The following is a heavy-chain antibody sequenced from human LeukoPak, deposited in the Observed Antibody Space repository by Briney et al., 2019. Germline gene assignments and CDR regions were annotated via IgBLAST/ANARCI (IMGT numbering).Heavy chain of an antibody. CDR2: INQDGSEK. V-gene: IGHV3-7*03. Sequence: GGSLRLSCAASGFTFDDYAMHWVRQAPGKGLEWVANINQDGSEKYYVDSVRGRFTISRDNGKNSLYLQMNSLRAEDTAVYYCTGRYFEYWGQGTLVTVST. CDR1: GFTFDDYA. D-gene: IGHD3-10*01. CDR3: TGRYFEY. J-gene: IGHJ4*02.